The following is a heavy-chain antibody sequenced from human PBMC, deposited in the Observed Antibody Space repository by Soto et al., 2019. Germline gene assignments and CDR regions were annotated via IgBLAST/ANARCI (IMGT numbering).Heavy chain of an antibody. Sequence: GGSLRLSFAASGFTFSSYGMHRVRQAPGKGLEWVAVIWYDGSNKYYADSVKGRFTISRDNSKNTLYLQMNSLRAEDTAVYYCARERVKDFWSGYQYYYYGMDVWGQGTTVTVSS. D-gene: IGHD3-3*01. CDR3: ARERVKDFWSGYQYYYYGMDV. V-gene: IGHV3-33*01. CDR1: GFTFSSYG. J-gene: IGHJ6*02. CDR2: IWYDGSNK.